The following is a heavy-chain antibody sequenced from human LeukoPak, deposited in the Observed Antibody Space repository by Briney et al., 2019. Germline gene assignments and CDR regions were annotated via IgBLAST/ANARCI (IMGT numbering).Heavy chain of an antibody. CDR3: AKDGRRVLVPAAMPDY. V-gene: IGHV3-30*18. D-gene: IGHD2-2*01. CDR1: GFTFSSYG. J-gene: IGHJ4*02. Sequence: GRSLRLSCAASGFTFSSYGMHWVRQAPGKRLERVAVISYDGSNKYYADSVKGRFTISRDNSKNTLYLQMNSLRAEDTAVYYCAKDGRRVLVPAAMPDYWGQGALVTVSS. CDR2: ISYDGSNK.